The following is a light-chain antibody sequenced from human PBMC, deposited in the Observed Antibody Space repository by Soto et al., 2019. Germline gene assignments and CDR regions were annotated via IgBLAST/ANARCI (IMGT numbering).Light chain of an antibody. V-gene: IGKV3-15*01. J-gene: IGKJ1*01. CDR2: GAS. Sequence: EIVMTQSPATLSVSPGERATLSCRASQSVSSNLAWYQQKPGQAPRLLIYGASTRATGIPARFSGSGSGTNFPLTISRLQSEDFAVYYCQQYNNWPAWTFGQGNKVESK. CDR1: QSVSSN. CDR3: QQYNNWPAWT.